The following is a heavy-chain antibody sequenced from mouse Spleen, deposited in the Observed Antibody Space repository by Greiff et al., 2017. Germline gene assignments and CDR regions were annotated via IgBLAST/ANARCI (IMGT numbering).Heavy chain of an antibody. Sequence: VQLQQSGPGLVKPSQSLSLTCTVTGYSITSDYAWNWIRQFPGNKLEWMGYISYSGSTSYNPSLKSRISITRDTSKNQFFLQLNSVTTEDTATYYCAREGPLNAMDYWGQGTSVTVSS. V-gene: IGHV3-2*02. CDR1: GYSITSDYA. J-gene: IGHJ4*01. CDR2: ISYSGST. CDR3: AREGPLNAMDY.